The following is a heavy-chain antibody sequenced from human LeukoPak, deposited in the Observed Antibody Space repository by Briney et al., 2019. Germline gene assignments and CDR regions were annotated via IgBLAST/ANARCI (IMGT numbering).Heavy chain of an antibody. D-gene: IGHD1-26*01. Sequence: SETLSLTCTVSGGSISGYYWSWIRQPPGKGLEWIGYVYYTGSTNYNPSLQSRVSISVDTSKDQFSLKLSSVTAADTAVYYCARHVGGSYGPLFDYWGQGTLVTVSS. CDR3: ARHVGGSYGPLFDY. CDR2: VYYTGST. CDR1: GGSISGYY. J-gene: IGHJ4*02. V-gene: IGHV4-59*08.